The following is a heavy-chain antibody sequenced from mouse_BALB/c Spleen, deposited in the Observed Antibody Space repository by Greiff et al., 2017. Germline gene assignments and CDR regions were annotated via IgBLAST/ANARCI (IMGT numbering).Heavy chain of an antibody. J-gene: IGHJ3*01. CDR2: ISDGGSYT. CDR1: GFTFSDYY. CDR3: ARDRDGQAWVAY. V-gene: IGHV5-4*02. D-gene: IGHD1-2*01. Sequence: EVQLVESGGGLVKPGGSLKLSCAASGFTFSDYYMYWVRQTPEKRLEWVATISDGGSYTYYPDSVKGRFTISRDNAKNNLYLQMSSLKSEDTAMYYGARDRDGQAWVAYWGEGTLGTVAA.